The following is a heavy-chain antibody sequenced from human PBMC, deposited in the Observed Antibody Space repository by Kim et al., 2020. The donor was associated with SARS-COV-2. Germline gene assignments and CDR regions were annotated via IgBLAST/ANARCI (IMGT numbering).Heavy chain of an antibody. CDR3: AKASRNTIFGVVSDFDY. D-gene: IGHD3-3*01. V-gene: IGHV3-23*01. CDR1: GFTFSSYA. Sequence: GGSLRLSCAASGFTFSSYAISWVRQAPGKGLEWVSVISSSGGTYYADSVKGRFTISRDNSKHTLNLQMNRLRADDTAVYYCAKASRNTIFGVVSDFDYWG. J-gene: IGHJ4*01. CDR2: ISSSGGT.